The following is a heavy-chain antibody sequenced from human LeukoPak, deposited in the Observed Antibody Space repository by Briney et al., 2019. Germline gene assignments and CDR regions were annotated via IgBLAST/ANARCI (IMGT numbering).Heavy chain of an antibody. D-gene: IGHD3-10*01. CDR1: GGTFSSYA. CDR3: ARAPYYYGSGSYNYYYYYYMDV. V-gene: IGHV1-69*13. J-gene: IGHJ6*03. Sequence: GASVKVSCKASGGTFSSYAISWVRQAPGQGLEWMGGIIPIFGTADYAQKFQGRVTITADESTSTAYMELNSLRSEDTAVYYCARAPYYYGSGSYNYYYYYYMDVWGKGTTVTVSS. CDR2: IIPIFGTA.